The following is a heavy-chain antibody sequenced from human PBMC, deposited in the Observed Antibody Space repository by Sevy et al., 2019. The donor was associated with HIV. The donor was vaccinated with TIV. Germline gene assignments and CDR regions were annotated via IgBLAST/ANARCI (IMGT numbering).Heavy chain of an antibody. CDR3: ARDRDYYGSGTFDA. V-gene: IGHV3-21*06. CDR1: GFTFNYYF. J-gene: IGHJ6*02. CDR2: ISSGSSYI. Sequence: GGSLRLSCAASGFTFNYYFMNWVRQAPGKGLEWVSYISSGSSYISYTDSVKGRFTISRDNAKNSLYLQMNSLRPEDTAMYFCARDRDYYGSGTFDAWGQGTTVTVSS. D-gene: IGHD3-10*01.